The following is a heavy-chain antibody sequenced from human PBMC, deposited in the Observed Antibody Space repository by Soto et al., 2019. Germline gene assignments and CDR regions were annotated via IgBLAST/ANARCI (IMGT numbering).Heavy chain of an antibody. J-gene: IGHJ5*02. Sequence: SVKVSCKASGGTFSSYTISWVRQAPGQGLEWMGRIIPILGIANYAQKFQGRVTITADKSTSTAYMELSSLRSEDTAVYYCASWPPQLVFNWFDPWGQGTLVTVSS. CDR1: GGTFSSYT. V-gene: IGHV1-69*02. D-gene: IGHD6-13*01. CDR3: ASWPPQLVFNWFDP. CDR2: IIPILGIA.